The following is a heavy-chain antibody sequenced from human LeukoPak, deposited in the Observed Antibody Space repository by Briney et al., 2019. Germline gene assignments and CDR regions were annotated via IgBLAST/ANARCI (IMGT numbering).Heavy chain of an antibody. CDR1: GFIFSSYA. V-gene: IGHV3-23*01. J-gene: IGHJ4*02. D-gene: IGHD6-19*01. Sequence: GGSLRLSCAASGFIFSSYAMSWVRQAPGKGLEWVSTISGSGGSTYYADSVKGRFTISRDNSKNTLYLQMNSLGAEDTAVYYCAKAHLKAAAIAVAGRPFDYWGQGTLVTVSS. CDR2: ISGSGGST. CDR3: AKAHLKAAAIAVAGRPFDY.